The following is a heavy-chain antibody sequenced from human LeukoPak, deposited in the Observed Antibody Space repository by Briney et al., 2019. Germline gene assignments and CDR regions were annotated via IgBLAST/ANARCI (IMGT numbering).Heavy chain of an antibody. V-gene: IGHV4-34*01. CDR1: GGSFSGYY. J-gene: IGHJ4*02. CDR3: ARGHGGITIFGKYDY. D-gene: IGHD3-3*01. CDR2: INHSGST. Sequence: SETLSLTCAVYGGSFSGYYWSWIRQPPGKGLEWIGEINHSGSTNYNPSLKSRVTISVDTSKNQFSLKLSSVTAADTAVYYCARGHGGITIFGKYDYWGQGTLVTVSS.